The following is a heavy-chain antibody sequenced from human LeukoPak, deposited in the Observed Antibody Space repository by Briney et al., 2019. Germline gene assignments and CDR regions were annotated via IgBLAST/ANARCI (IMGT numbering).Heavy chain of an antibody. CDR1: GFTFSSYA. CDR2: ISGSGGST. V-gene: IGHV3-23*01. CDR3: PKYPRFQPWLVFDY. Sequence: PGGSLRLSCAASGFTFSSYAMSWVRQAPGKGLEWVSAISGSGGSTYYADSVKGRFTISRDNSKNTLYLQMNRLRAEDTAVYYFPKYPRFQPWLVFDYWGQGTLVIVSS. D-gene: IGHD6-19*01. J-gene: IGHJ4*02.